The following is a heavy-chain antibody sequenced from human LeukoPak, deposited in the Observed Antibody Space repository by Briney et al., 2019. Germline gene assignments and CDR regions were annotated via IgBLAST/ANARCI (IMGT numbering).Heavy chain of an antibody. V-gene: IGHV3-30-3*01. CDR2: ISYDGSNK. Sequence: GGSLRLSCAASGFTFSSYSMNWVRQAPGKGLEWVAVISYDGSNKYYADSVKGRFTISRDNSKNTLYLQMNSLRAEDTAVYYCARGGMINPTPVGYWGQGTLVTVSS. CDR3: ARGGMINPTPVGY. D-gene: IGHD3-22*01. CDR1: GFTFSSYS. J-gene: IGHJ4*02.